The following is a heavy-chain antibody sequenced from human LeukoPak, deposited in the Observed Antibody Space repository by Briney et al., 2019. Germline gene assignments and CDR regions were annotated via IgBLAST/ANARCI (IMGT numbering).Heavy chain of an antibody. CDR2: ISAYNCNT. V-gene: IGHV1-18*01. Sequence: ASVKVSCKASGYTFTSYGISWVRQAPGQGLEWMGWISAYNCNTNYAQKLQGRDTITTDTSTRTAYMELRSLRSDDTAVYYCARDGGYRGIEIGIDYWGQGTLVTVSS. J-gene: IGHJ4*02. CDR1: GYTFTSYG. CDR3: ARDGGYRGIEIGIDY. D-gene: IGHD1-26*01.